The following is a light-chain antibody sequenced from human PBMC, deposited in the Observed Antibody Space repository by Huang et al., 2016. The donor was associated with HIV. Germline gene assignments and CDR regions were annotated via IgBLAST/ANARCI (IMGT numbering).Light chain of an antibody. CDR2: GAS. CDR3: QQYFSTPRT. V-gene: IGKV1-NL1*01. CDR1: QAISNS. Sequence: DIQMTQSPSSLSASVGGKVSITCRASQAISNSLVWYQQQPGKAPKLLHYGASRLESGVSSRFSCSGSGTDYTLTISSLQPEDFATYYCQQYFSTPRTFGQGTKVEIK. J-gene: IGKJ1*01.